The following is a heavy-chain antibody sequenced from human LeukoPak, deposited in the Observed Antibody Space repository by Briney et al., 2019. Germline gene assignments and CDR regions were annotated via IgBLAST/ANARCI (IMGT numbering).Heavy chain of an antibody. D-gene: IGHD3-16*01. CDR3: ARVAYSYYFDY. V-gene: IGHV3-48*03. J-gene: IGHJ4*02. CDR2: ITSSGSTI. CDR1: GFTFSSYE. Sequence: PGGSLRLSCGASGFTFSSYEMNWVRQAPGKGLEWVSYITSSGSTIYCADSVKGRFTISRDNAKNSLYLQMNSLRAEDTAVYYCARVAYSYYFDYWGQGTLVTVSS.